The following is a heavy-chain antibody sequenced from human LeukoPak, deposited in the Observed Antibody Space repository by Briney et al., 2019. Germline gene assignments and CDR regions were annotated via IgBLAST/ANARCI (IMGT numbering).Heavy chain of an antibody. D-gene: IGHD4-23*01. V-gene: IGHV4-39*01. CDR1: GGSFSNNYN. J-gene: IGHJ6*03. CDR3: SRSSDFGGLHFYYYMDV. Sequence: SETLSLTCSVSGGSFSNNYNWDWIRQPPGKGLEWIGSLYYSGKTYYNPSLKSRVTISVDSSKSQFSLKLSSVTAEDTAVYYCSRSSDFGGLHFYYYMDVWGKGTTVTVS. CDR2: LYYSGKT.